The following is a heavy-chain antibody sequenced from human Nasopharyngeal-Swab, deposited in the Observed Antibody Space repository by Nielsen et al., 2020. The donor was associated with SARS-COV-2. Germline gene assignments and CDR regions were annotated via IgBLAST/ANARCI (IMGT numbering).Heavy chain of an antibody. CDR2: ISWNSGSI. V-gene: IGHV3-9*01. CDR1: GFTFDDYA. J-gene: IGHJ4*02. Sequence: SLKISCAASGFTFDDYAMHWVRQAPGKGLEWVSGISWNSGSIGYADSVKGRFTISRDNAKNSLYLQMNSLRAEDTAVYYCAKGPYGRENGGLFDYWGQGTLVTVSS. CDR3: AKGPYGRENGGLFDY. D-gene: IGHD1-26*01.